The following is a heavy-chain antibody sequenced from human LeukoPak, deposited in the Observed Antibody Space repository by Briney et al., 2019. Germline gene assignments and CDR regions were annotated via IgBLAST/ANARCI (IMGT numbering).Heavy chain of an antibody. Sequence: SVTVSCRASGYTFTTYYMYWVRQAPGQGLEWMGRIIPILGIANYAQKFQGRVTITADKSTSTAYMELSSLRSEDTAVYYCAREVSPMVRGVIKGFWFDPWGQGTLVTVSS. V-gene: IGHV1-69*04. D-gene: IGHD3-10*01. CDR1: GYTFTTYY. CDR2: IIPILGIA. J-gene: IGHJ5*02. CDR3: AREVSPMVRGVIKGFWFDP.